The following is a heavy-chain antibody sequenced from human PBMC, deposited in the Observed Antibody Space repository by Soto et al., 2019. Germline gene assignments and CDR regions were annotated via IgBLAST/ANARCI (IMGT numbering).Heavy chain of an antibody. D-gene: IGHD1-26*01. Sequence: QVHLVQSGAELKKPGASVRGSCKASGYSFTRNGISWVRQAPGQVLEWTGWISAKNGDTNYAQKFQGRVIMTTDTSTSTAYMELRSLRSDDTAVYYCVRDRDSDTWPSRDVWGQGTTVTVSS. J-gene: IGHJ6*02. V-gene: IGHV1-18*01. CDR3: VRDRDSDTWPSRDV. CDR1: GYSFTRNG. CDR2: ISAKNGDT.